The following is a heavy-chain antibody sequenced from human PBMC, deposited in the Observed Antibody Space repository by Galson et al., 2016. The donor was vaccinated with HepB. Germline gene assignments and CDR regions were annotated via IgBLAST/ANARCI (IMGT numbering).Heavy chain of an antibody. D-gene: IGHD2-2*01. Sequence: SETLSLTCTVSGDYITSYYWSWIRQPPGKGLEWIGYIYYRGSTNYNPSLKSRVTISVDTSKNQFSLKLSSVTAADMAVYYCARRTSSWYYFDYWGQGTLVTVSS. CDR3: ARRTSSWYYFDY. J-gene: IGHJ4*02. V-gene: IGHV4-59*08. CDR1: GDYITSYY. CDR2: IYYRGST.